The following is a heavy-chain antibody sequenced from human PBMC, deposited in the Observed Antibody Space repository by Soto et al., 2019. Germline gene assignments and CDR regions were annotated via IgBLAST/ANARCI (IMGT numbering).Heavy chain of an antibody. V-gene: IGHV5-10-1*01. CDR2: IDPSDSYT. CDR1: GYSFTSYW. J-gene: IGHJ6*02. Sequence: KISCKGSGYSFTSYWISWVRQMPGKGLEWMGRIDPSDSYTNYSPSFQGHVTISADKSISTAYLQWSSLKASDTATYYCARGATYQLNYYYGMDVCGQGPMVTVSS. D-gene: IGHD1-26*01. CDR3: ARGATYQLNYYYGMDV.